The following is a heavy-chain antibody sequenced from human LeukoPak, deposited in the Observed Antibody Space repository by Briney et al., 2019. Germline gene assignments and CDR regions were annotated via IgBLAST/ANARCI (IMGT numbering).Heavy chain of an antibody. CDR3: ARVYATGFDS. V-gene: IGHV1-8*01. Sequence: ASVKVSCNASGYTFTSYDINCVRQATGQGLEWTGWMNPNSGNTGYAQKFQGRVTMTRNTSISTAYMELSSLRSEDTAVYYWARVYATGFDSWGQGTLVTVSS. CDR2: MNPNSGNT. D-gene: IGHD1-14*01. CDR1: GYTFTSYD. J-gene: IGHJ5*01.